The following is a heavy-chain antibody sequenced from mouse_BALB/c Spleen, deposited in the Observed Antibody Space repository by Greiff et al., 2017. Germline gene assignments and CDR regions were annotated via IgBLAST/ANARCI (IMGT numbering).Heavy chain of an antibody. Sequence: EVHLVESGGGLVKPGGSLKLSCAASGFTFSDYYMYWVRQTPEKRLEWVATISDGGSYTYYPDSVKGRFTISRDNAKNNLYLQMSSLKSEDTAMYYCARENYPMDYWGQGTSVTVSS. J-gene: IGHJ4*01. CDR1: GFTFSDYY. CDR2: ISDGGSYT. V-gene: IGHV5-4*02. CDR3: ARENYPMDY.